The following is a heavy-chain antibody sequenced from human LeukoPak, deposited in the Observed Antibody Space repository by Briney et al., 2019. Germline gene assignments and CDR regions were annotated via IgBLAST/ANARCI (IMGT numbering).Heavy chain of an antibody. D-gene: IGHD6-19*01. J-gene: IGHJ4*02. CDR1: GFSFDDYA. Sequence: GRSLRLSCAASGFSFDDYAMHWVRQAPGKGLERVSGISWNSGSIGYADSVKGRFTISRDNAKNSLYPQMNSLRAEDTALYYCARDYGVIAVAGNYWGQGTLVTVSS. CDR3: ARDYGVIAVAGNY. CDR2: ISWNSGSI. V-gene: IGHV3-9*01.